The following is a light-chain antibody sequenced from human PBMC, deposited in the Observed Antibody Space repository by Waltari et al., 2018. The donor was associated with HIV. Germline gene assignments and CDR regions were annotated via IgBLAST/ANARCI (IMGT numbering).Light chain of an antibody. CDR2: QHN. CDR1: TLPAHY. CDR3: QTWDTSTASYF. J-gene: IGLJ1*01. Sequence: SYAVSQPPSASVSPGHTASTSRSGDTLPAHYVSWYQQKPGQSPVLVIFQHNKRPSGIPERFSGSKSGNTATLTIRGTQTMDDADYFCQTWDTSTASYFFGTGTTVTVL. V-gene: IGLV3-1*01.